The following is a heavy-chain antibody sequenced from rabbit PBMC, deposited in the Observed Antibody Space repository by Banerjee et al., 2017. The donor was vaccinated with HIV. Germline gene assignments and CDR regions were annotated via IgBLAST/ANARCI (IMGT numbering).Heavy chain of an antibody. CDR2: IYGGDSATT. Sequence: QEQLEESGGDLVKPEGSLTLTCTASGIDFSGYYYMCWVRQAPGKGLELIGCIYGGDSATTWYASGGGGGWGGSKTSSTVDLQMTSLTAADTATYFCARDAGYATVGVDYFNLWGPGTLVTVS. J-gene: IGHJ4*01. CDR3: ARDAGYATVGVDYFNL. CDR1: GIDFSGYYY. V-gene: IGHV1S45*01. D-gene: IGHD6-1*01.